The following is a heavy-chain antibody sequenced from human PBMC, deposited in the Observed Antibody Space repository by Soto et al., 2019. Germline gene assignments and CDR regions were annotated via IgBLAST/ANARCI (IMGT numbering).Heavy chain of an antibody. CDR3: ARVRPERYSSSWPSRWFDP. J-gene: IGHJ5*02. V-gene: IGHV3-7*01. D-gene: IGHD6-13*01. CDR2: IKQDGSEK. CDR1: GFTFSSYW. Sequence: PGGSLRLSCAASGFTFSSYWMSWVRQAPGKGLEWVANIKQDGSEKYYVDSVKGRFTISRDNAKNSLYLQMNSLRAEDTAVYYCARVRPERYSSSWPSRWFDPWGQGTLVTVSS.